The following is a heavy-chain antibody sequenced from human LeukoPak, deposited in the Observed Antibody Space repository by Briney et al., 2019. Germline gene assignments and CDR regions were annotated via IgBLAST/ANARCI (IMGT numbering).Heavy chain of an antibody. Sequence: GASVKVSCKASGYTFTSYYMHWVRQAPGQGREGMGWINPNSGGTNYAQRVQGWVTMTSHTSISTAYMELSRLRSDDTAVYYCARDQSGLVRGVMNYWGQGTLVTVSS. D-gene: IGHD3-10*01. CDR2: INPNSGGT. CDR3: ARDQSGLVRGVMNY. CDR1: GYTFTSYY. V-gene: IGHV1-2*04. J-gene: IGHJ4*02.